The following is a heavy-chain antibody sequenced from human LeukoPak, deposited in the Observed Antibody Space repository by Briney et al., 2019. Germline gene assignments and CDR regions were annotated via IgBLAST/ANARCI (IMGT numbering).Heavy chain of an antibody. D-gene: IGHD2-15*01. CDR1: GFTFSSYG. Sequence: GGSLRLSCAASGFTFSSYGMHWVRQAPGKGLEWVAVIWYDGSNKYYADSGKGRFTISRDNSKNTLYLQMNSLRAEDTAVYYCARDGDQYCSGGSCSYYYYGMDVWGKGTTVTVSS. V-gene: IGHV3-33*01. CDR2: IWYDGSNK. J-gene: IGHJ6*04. CDR3: ARDGDQYCSGGSCSYYYYGMDV.